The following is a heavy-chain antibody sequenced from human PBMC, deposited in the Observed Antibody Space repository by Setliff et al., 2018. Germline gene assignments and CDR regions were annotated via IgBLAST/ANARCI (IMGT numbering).Heavy chain of an antibody. Sequence: SETLSLTCTVYGGSFSNYYWSWIRQPPGKGLEWIGEINHSGSTNYNPALNSRVTISVDTSTNQFSLRLTSLTAADTAVYFCARDNTILGATDHWGQGTLVTVSS. CDR1: GGSFSNYY. J-gene: IGHJ5*02. D-gene: IGHD1-26*01. CDR3: ARDNTILGATDH. V-gene: IGHV4-34*01. CDR2: INHSGST.